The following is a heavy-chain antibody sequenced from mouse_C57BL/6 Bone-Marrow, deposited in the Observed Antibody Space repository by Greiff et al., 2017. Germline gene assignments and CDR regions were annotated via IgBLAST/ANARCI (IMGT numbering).Heavy chain of an antibody. CDR1: GYTFPDYY. Sequence: VQLQQSGPVLVKPGASVKMSCKASGYTFPDYYMNWVKQSHGKSLEWIGVINPYNGGPSYNQKFKGKATLTVDKSSSTAYMELNSLTSEDSAVYYCASLWLRDYYAMDYWGQGTSVTVSS. V-gene: IGHV1-19*01. D-gene: IGHD2-2*01. J-gene: IGHJ4*01. CDR3: ASLWLRDYYAMDY. CDR2: INPYNGGP.